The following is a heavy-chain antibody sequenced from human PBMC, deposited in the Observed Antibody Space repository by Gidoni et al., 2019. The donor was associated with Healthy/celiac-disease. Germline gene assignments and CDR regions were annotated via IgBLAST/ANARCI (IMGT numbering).Heavy chain of an antibody. CDR3: ARVVGETYETGFDY. V-gene: IGHV3-7*01. CDR1: GFTCSSYW. J-gene: IGHJ4*02. Sequence: EVQLVESGGGLVEPGGSLRLSCAASGFTCSSYWMSWVRQAPGKGLEWVANIKQDGSEKYYVDSVKGRFTISRDNAKNSLYLQMNSLRAEDTAVYYCARVVGETYETGFDYWGQGTLVTVSS. CDR2: IKQDGSEK. D-gene: IGHD3-10*01.